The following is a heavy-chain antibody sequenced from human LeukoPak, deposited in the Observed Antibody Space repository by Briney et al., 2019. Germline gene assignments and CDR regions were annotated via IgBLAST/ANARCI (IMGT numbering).Heavy chain of an antibody. J-gene: IGHJ4*02. Sequence: GGSLRLSCGASGFTFSSYAMHWVRQAPGKGLEYFSGVSSNGGSTYYANSVKGRFTISRDNSKNTLYLQMGSLRAEDMAVYYCTRDSDYYDSSGYSFDYWGQGTLVTVSS. CDR3: TRDSDYYDSSGYSFDY. V-gene: IGHV3-64*01. CDR2: VSSNGGST. D-gene: IGHD3-22*01. CDR1: GFTFSSYA.